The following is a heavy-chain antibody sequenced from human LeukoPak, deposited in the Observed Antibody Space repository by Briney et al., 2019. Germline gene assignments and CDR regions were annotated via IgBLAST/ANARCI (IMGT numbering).Heavy chain of an antibody. Sequence: PGGSLRLSCAASGFTFSSYWMSWVRQAPGKGLVWVSRINSDGSSRSYADSVKGRFTISRDNAKNTLYLQMNSLRAEDTAVYYCARDVDESSGYYDFWGQGTLVTVSS. CDR2: INSDGSSR. D-gene: IGHD3-22*01. J-gene: IGHJ4*02. V-gene: IGHV3-74*01. CDR1: GFTFSSYW. CDR3: ARDVDESSGYYDF.